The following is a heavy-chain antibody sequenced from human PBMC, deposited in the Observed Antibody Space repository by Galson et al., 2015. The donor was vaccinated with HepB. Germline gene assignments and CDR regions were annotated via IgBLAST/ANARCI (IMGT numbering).Heavy chain of an antibody. D-gene: IGHD5-12*01. Sequence: SVKVSCKASGYTFTGYYMHWVRQAPGQGLGWMGIINPSGGSTSYAQKFQGRVTMTRDTSTSTVYMELSSLRSEDTAVYYCARVVGYSGYDRRPYGMDVWGQGTTVTVSS. CDR3: ARVVGYSGYDRRPYGMDV. J-gene: IGHJ6*02. CDR1: GYTFTGYY. V-gene: IGHV1-46*03. CDR2: INPSGGST.